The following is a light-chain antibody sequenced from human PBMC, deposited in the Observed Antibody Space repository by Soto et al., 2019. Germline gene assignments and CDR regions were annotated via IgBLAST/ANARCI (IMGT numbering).Light chain of an antibody. Sequence: EIVLTQSPGTLSLSPGERATLSCRASQSITSSYLAWYQQKPGQAPRLLIYRSSSRATGIPDRFSGSGSGTDFTLTISRLEPEDFAVYYCQQYGSSPITFGQGTRLEIK. CDR3: QQYGSSPIT. CDR1: QSITSSY. CDR2: RSS. J-gene: IGKJ5*01. V-gene: IGKV3-20*01.